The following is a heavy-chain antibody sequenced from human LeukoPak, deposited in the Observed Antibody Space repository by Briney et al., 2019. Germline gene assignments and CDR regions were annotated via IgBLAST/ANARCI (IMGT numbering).Heavy chain of an antibody. CDR3: NGGGRAGFGELLWGPSPFDY. D-gene: IGHD3-10*01. J-gene: IGHJ4*02. V-gene: IGHV3-13*01. Sequence: GGFLRLSCAASGFTFSSYDMHWVRQATGKGLEWVSAIGTAGDTYYPGCVKGRFTISRENAKHSLYLKMNSLRAGDTAVYYCNGGGRAGFGELLWGPSPFDYWGQGTLVTVSS. CDR2: IGTAGDT. CDR1: GFTFSSYD.